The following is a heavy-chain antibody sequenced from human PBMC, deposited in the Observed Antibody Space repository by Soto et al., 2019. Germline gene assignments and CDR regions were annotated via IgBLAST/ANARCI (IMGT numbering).Heavy chain of an antibody. CDR2: IWYDGSNK. Sequence: QVQLVESGGGVVQPGRSLRLSCAASGFTFSSYGMHWVRQAPGKGLEWVAVIWYDGSNKYYADSVKGRFTISRDNSKNTLYLQMNSLRAEDTAVYYCARDGYCSGGSCYSEAVAPFDPWGQGTLVTVSS. V-gene: IGHV3-33*01. J-gene: IGHJ5*02. CDR1: GFTFSSYG. CDR3: ARDGYCSGGSCYSEAVAPFDP. D-gene: IGHD2-15*01.